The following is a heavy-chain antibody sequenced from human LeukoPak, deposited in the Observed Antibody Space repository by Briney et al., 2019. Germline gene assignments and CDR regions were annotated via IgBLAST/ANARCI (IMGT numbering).Heavy chain of an antibody. D-gene: IGHD3/OR15-3a*01. J-gene: IGHJ4*02. Sequence: ASVKVSCKASGGTFSNYAINWVRQAPGQGLEWMGRIDPGSGGTDYAQRFQGRVTMTRDASISTAYMELNRLRSDDTAVYYCAKAETGTDWGQGTLVTVSS. V-gene: IGHV1-2*06. CDR2: IDPGSGGT. CDR3: AKAETGTD. CDR1: GGTFSNYA.